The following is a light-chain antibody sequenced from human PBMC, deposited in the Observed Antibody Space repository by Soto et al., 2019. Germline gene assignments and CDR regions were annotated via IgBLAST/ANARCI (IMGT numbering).Light chain of an antibody. CDR2: EVS. Sequence: QSALTQPGPVSGSPGQSITISCTGTSSDVGSYNLVSWYQQHPGKAPKLMIYEVSKRPSGVSNRFSGSKSGNTASLTISGLQAEDEADYYCCSYAGSSTYVFGTGTKLTVL. CDR3: CSYAGSSTYV. CDR1: SSDVGSYNL. J-gene: IGLJ1*01. V-gene: IGLV2-23*02.